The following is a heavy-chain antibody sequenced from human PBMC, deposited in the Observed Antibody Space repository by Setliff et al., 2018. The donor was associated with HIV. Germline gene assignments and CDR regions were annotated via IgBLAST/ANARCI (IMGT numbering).Heavy chain of an antibody. CDR3: ARGASSYDYGDYRVLVY. V-gene: IGHV1-2*02. D-gene: IGHD4-17*01. CDR1: GYTFTGYY. J-gene: IGHJ4*02. CDR2: INPKSGGT. Sequence: GASVQVSCKTSGYTFTGYYMHWVRQAPGQGLEWMGWINPKSGGTKYAQKFQARVTMTRDTSISTAYMELSRLRSDDTAVYYCARGASSYDYGDYRVLVYWGQGSRVTVSS.